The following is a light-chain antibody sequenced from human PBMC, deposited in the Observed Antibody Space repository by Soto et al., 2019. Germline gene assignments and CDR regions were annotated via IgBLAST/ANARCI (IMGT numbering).Light chain of an antibody. Sequence: QSVLTQPASVSGSPGQSITISCTGTSSDVGGYDYVSWYQQLPGKAPKLLIYEVTDRPSGVSNRFSGSRSGNTASLTISGLQGEGEADYYCSSYSRSSTLYVFGTGTKVTVL. CDR3: SSYSRSSTLYV. V-gene: IGLV2-14*01. CDR1: SSDVGGYDY. J-gene: IGLJ1*01. CDR2: EVT.